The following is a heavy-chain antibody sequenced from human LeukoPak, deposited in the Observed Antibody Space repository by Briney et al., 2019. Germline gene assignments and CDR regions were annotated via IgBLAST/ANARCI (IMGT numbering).Heavy chain of an antibody. V-gene: IGHV3-48*01. CDR2: ISTASTDS. Sequence: GGSLRLSCVVSGFPFSNNPMNWVRHAPGKGLEWVSFISTASTDSYYAESVKGRFTISRDNAKNSLYLQMNSLRVEDTAVYYCARDGGKGYEIDYWGQGTLVTVSS. CDR1: GFPFSNNP. J-gene: IGHJ4*02. CDR3: ARDGGKGYEIDY. D-gene: IGHD2-2*01.